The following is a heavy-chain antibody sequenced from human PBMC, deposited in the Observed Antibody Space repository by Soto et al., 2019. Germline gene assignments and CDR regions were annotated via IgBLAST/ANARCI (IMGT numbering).Heavy chain of an antibody. Sequence: PSQTLSLTCAISGDSVSGNSAAWNWIRQSPSRGLEWLGRTYYRSRWYNDYAVSVKSRITVTPDTSKNQFSLHLNSVTASDTAVYFCVSQRTTVITQAYFDYWGPGALVTVSS. J-gene: IGHJ4*02. V-gene: IGHV6-1*01. D-gene: IGHD4-4*01. CDR3: VSQRTTVITQAYFDY. CDR1: GDSVSGNSAA. CDR2: TYYRSRWYN.